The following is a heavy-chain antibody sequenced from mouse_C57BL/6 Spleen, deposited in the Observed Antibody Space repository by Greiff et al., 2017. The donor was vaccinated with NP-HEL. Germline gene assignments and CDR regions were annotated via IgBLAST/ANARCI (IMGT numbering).Heavy chain of an antibody. CDR1: GFTFSSYG. CDR3: AREKRDYAMDY. J-gene: IGHJ4*01. V-gene: IGHV5-6*02. Sequence: DVKLVESGGDLVKPGGSLKLSCAASGFTFSSYGMSWVRQTPDKRLEWVATISSGGSYTYYPDSVKGRFTISRDNAKNTLYLQMSSLKSEDTAMYYCAREKRDYAMDYWGQGTSVTVSS. CDR2: ISSGGSYT.